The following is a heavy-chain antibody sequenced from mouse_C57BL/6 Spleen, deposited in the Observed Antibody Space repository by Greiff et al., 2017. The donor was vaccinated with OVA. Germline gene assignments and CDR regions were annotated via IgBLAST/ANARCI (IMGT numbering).Heavy chain of an antibody. V-gene: IGHV1-22*01. Sequence: VQLQQSGPELVKPGASVKMSCKASGYTFTDYNMHWVKQSHGKSLEWIGYINPNNGGTSYNQKFKGKATLTVNKSSSTAYMELRSLTSEDSAVYYCARSNWDRDYFDYWGQGTTLTVSS. CDR1: GYTFTDYN. CDR3: ARSNWDRDYFDY. J-gene: IGHJ2*01. D-gene: IGHD4-1*02. CDR2: INPNNGGT.